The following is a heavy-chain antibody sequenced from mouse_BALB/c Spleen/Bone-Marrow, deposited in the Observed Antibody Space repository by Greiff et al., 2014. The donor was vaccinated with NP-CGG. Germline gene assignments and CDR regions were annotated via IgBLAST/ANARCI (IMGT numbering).Heavy chain of an antibody. Sequence: QVQLKESGTELAKPGASVKMSCKASDYTFTNYWMHWVKQRPGQGLEWIGYINPTTDYTEYNQKFKDKATLTADKSSSTAYMQLSSLTSEDSAVYYCARLHDSWGQGTTLTVSS. J-gene: IGHJ2*01. V-gene: IGHV1-7*01. CDR2: INPTTDYT. CDR3: ARLHDS. CDR1: DYTFTNYW. D-gene: IGHD2-12*01.